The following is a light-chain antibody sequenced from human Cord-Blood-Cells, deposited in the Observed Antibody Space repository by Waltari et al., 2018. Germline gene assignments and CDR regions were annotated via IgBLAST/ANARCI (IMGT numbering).Light chain of an antibody. CDR2: DAS. CDR3: QQRSNWPPFT. CDR1: QRVSSY. Sequence: EIVLTPSPATLSLSPGERATLSCRASQRVSSYLAWYQQKPGQAPRLLLSDASNRATGIPARFSGSGSGTDFTLTISSLEPEDFAVYYCQQRSNWPPFTFGPGTKVDIK. V-gene: IGKV3-11*01. J-gene: IGKJ3*01.